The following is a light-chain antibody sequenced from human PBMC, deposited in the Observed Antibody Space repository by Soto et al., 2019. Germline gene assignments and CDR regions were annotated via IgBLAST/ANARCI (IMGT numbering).Light chain of an antibody. Sequence: VRMTQTPSSLSASVGDTITITCRASRTINTYLNWFQQKPGKAPKLLIYAASTLQSGVPSRFSGSGSGTDFTLTISCLQSEDFATYYCQQYYSYPINFGQGTRLEIK. CDR3: QQYYSYPIN. J-gene: IGKJ5*01. CDR1: RTINTY. CDR2: AAS. V-gene: IGKV1-39*01.